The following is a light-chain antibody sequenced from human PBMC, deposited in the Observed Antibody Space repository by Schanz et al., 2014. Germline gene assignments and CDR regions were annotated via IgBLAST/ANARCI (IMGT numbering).Light chain of an antibody. Sequence: QSVLTQAPSASGTPGQRVTISCSGSISNIGSNGVYWYQQLPGTTPKPLIYRDNQRPSGVPDRFSGSKSGTSASLAISGLRSEDEADYYCAAWDDSLSGPVFGTGTKLTVL. CDR2: RDN. CDR1: ISNIGSNG. CDR3: AAWDDSLSGPV. V-gene: IGLV1-47*01. J-gene: IGLJ1*01.